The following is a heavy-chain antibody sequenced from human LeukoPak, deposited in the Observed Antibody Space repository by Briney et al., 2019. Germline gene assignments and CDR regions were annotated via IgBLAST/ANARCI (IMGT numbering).Heavy chain of an antibody. D-gene: IGHD3-10*01. CDR3: ARDKGITMVRGVNYYYYGMDV. CDR2: IIPILGIA. CDR1: GGTFSSYA. Sequence: GASVKVSCKASGGTFSSYAISWVRQAPGQGLEWMGRIIPILGIANYAQKFQGRVTITADKPTSTAYMELSSLRSEDTAVYYCARDKGITMVRGVNYYYYGMDVWGQGTTVTVSS. V-gene: IGHV1-69*04. J-gene: IGHJ6*02.